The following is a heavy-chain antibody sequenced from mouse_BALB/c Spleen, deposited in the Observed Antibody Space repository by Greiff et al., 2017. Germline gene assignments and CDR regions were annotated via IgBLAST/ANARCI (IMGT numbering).Heavy chain of an antibody. Sequence: VQLQQSGAELVRPGASVTLSCKASGYTFTDYEMHWVKQTPVHGLEWIGAIDPETGGTAYNQKFKGKATLTAEKSSSTAYMELRSLTSEDSAVYYCTSVGSTMITPGYCFAYWGQGTTLTVS. CDR3: TSVGSTMITPGYCFAY. CDR1: GYTFTDYE. D-gene: IGHD2-4*01. J-gene: IGHJ2*01. CDR2: IDPETGGT. V-gene: IGHV1-15*01.